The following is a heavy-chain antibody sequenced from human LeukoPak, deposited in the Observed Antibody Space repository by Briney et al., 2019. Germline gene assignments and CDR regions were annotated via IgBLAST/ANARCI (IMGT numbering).Heavy chain of an antibody. CDR1: GFTFSNYA. Sequence: GRSLRLSCAASGFTFSNYAMHWVRQAPGKGLEWVAVISYDGSNKFYADSVKGRFTISRDNSKNTLHLQMNSLRAEDTAVYYCARSLATSYYYMDVWGKGATVTVSS. J-gene: IGHJ6*03. V-gene: IGHV3-30*04. CDR2: ISYDGSNK. D-gene: IGHD5-12*01. CDR3: ARSLATSYYYMDV.